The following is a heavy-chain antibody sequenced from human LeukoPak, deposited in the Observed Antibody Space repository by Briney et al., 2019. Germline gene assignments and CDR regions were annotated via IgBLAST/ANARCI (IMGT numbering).Heavy chain of an antibody. D-gene: IGHD4-17*01. Sequence: GGSLRLSCSASGFSFSGYAMSWVRQAAGKGVEWVGAISGSGGSTYYADSVKGRFTMSRDNSKNTLYLQMNSLRAEDTAVYYCASSFAHRPVYGDYAGGAFDIWGQGTMVTVSS. J-gene: IGHJ3*02. CDR3: ASSFAHRPVYGDYAGGAFDI. V-gene: IGHV3-23*01. CDR2: ISGSGGST. CDR1: GFSFSGYA.